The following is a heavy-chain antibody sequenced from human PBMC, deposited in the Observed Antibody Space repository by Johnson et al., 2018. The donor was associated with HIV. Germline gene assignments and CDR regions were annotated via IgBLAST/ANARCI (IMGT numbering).Heavy chain of an antibody. CDR1: GFTFSDYY. J-gene: IGHJ3*02. D-gene: IGHD1-26*01. V-gene: IGHV3-11*04. CDR3: AKDRGYSGSPPDAFDI. Sequence: QVQLVESGGGVVQHGRSLRLSCAASGFTFSDYYMSWIRQAPGKGLEWVSYISSSGSTIYYADSVKGRFTISRDNAKNSLYLQMNSLRAEDTAVYYCAKDRGYSGSPPDAFDIWGQGTMVTVSS. CDR2: ISSSGSTI.